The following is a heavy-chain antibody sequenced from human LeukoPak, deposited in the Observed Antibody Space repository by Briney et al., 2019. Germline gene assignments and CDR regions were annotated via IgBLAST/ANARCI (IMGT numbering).Heavy chain of an antibody. CDR1: GFTFSSYS. J-gene: IGHJ6*02. V-gene: IGHV3-23*01. CDR2: ISGNGRTT. D-gene: IGHD3-9*01. CDR3: AKDRDNYDILTDDYYYGMDV. Sequence: GGSLRLSCAASGFTFSSYSMNWVRQAPGKGPEWVSIISGNGRTTYYADSVKGRFTISRDNGKNTLYLQMNSLRAEDTAVYYCAKDRDNYDILTDDYYYGMDVWGQGTTVTVSS.